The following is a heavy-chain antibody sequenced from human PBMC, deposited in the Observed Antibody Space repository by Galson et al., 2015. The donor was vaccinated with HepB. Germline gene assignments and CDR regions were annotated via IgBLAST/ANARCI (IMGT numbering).Heavy chain of an antibody. CDR2: IWYDGSTT. CDR3: ARDSYYYDSSGYYYGL. J-gene: IGHJ2*01. CDR1: GFTFNNYG. Sequence: SLRLSCAASGFTFNNYGIHWVRQAPGKGLEWVALIWYDGSTTYYTDSVKGRFTISRDNSKNTLYLQMSSLRAEDTAVYYCARDSYYYDSSGYYYGLWGRGTLVTVPS. V-gene: IGHV3-33*01. D-gene: IGHD3-22*01.